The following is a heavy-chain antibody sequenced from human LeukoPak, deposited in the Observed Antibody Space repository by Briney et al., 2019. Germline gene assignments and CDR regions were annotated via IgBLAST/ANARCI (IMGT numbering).Heavy chain of an antibody. CDR3: ARDKKGGRPQLVPGWFDP. D-gene: IGHD6-6*01. J-gene: IGHJ5*02. V-gene: IGHV7-4-1*02. CDR1: GYTFTSYA. Sequence: GASVKVSCKASGYTFTSYAMNWVRQAPGQGLEWMGWINTNTGNPTYAQGFTGRFVFSLDTSVSTAYLQISSLKAEDTAVYYCARDKKGGRPQLVPGWFDPWGQGTLVTVSS. CDR2: INTNTGNP.